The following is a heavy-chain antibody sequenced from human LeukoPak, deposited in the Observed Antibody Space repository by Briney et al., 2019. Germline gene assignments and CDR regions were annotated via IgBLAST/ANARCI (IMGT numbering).Heavy chain of an antibody. V-gene: IGHV1-8*01. J-gene: IGHJ4*02. CDR2: MNPTSGNT. CDR3: ARDESYYDSSGPGY. Sequence: ASVKVSCKASGYTFTDYDINWVRQASGQGLEWMGWMNPTSGNTGYAQKFQGRVTMTRDTSESTAYMELSSLRSEDTAVYYCARDESYYDSSGPGYWGQGTLVTVSS. CDR1: GYTFTDYD. D-gene: IGHD3-22*01.